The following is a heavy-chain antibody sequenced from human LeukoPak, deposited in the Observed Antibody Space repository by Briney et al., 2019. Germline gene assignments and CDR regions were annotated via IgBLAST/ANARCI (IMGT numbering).Heavy chain of an antibody. V-gene: IGHV4-38-2*01. D-gene: IGHD3-3*01. CDR1: GYSVSSGYY. CDR2: IYHSGST. CDR3: ARQPNPRCITIFGVASNWFDP. Sequence: PSETLSLTCAVSGYSVSSGYYWGWIRQPPGKGLEWIGSIYHSGSTYYNPSLKSRVTISVDTSKNQFSLKLSSVTAADTAVYYCARQPNPRCITIFGVASNWFDPWGQGTLVTVSS. J-gene: IGHJ5*02.